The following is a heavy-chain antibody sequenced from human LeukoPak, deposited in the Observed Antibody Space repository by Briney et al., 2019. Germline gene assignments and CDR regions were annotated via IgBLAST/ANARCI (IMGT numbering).Heavy chain of an antibody. J-gene: IGHJ6*03. D-gene: IGHD4/OR15-4a*01. CDR2: INPSGGST. Sequence: ASVKVSCKASGYTFTSYYMHWVRQAPGQGLEWMGIINPSGGSTSYAQKFQGRVTMTRDTSTSTVYMELSSLRSEDTAVYYCARGLWSYYDYYYYMDVWGKGTTVTVSS. V-gene: IGHV1-46*01. CDR1: GYTFTSYY. CDR3: ARGLWSYYDYYYYMDV.